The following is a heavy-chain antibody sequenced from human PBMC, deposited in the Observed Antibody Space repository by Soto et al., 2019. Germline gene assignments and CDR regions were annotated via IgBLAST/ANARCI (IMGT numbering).Heavy chain of an antibody. CDR3: ASYNYYYGMDV. CDR1: GGSISSYY. D-gene: IGHD2-2*02. V-gene: IGHV4-59*01. CDR2: IYYSGST. J-gene: IGHJ6*02. Sequence: TSETLSLTCTVSGGSISSYYWSWIRQPPGKGLEWIGYIYYSGSTNYNPSLKSRVTISVDTSKNQFSLKLSSVTAADTAVDYCASYNYYYGMDVWGQGTKVTVSS.